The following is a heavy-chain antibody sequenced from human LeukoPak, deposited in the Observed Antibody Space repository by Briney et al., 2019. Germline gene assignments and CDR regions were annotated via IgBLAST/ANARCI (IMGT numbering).Heavy chain of an antibody. J-gene: IGHJ6*02. D-gene: IGHD2-15*01. CDR2: ISSSGSII. CDR1: GFTFSDYY. CDR3: ARDIVVRSYYYYYYGMDV. Sequence: GGSLRLSCAASGFTFSDYYISWIRQAPGKGLEWGSYISSSGSIIYYADSVKGRFTISRDNAKNSLYLQMNSLRAEDTAVYYCARDIVVRSYYYYYYGMDVWGQGTTVTVSS. V-gene: IGHV3-11*01.